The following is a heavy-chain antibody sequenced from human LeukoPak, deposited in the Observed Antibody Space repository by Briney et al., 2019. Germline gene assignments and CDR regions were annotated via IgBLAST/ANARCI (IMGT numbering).Heavy chain of an antibody. CDR1: GFTFSSYN. V-gene: IGHV3-21*01. Sequence: GGSLRLSCAASGFTFSSYNMNWVRQAPGKGLEWVSSITSSSSYIYYADSVKGRFTISRDNAKNSLFLQVSSLRAEDTAMYFCARDYYNSSGYNFDYWGQGTLVTVSS. CDR3: ARDYYNSSGYNFDY. D-gene: IGHD3-22*01. J-gene: IGHJ4*02. CDR2: ITSSSSYI.